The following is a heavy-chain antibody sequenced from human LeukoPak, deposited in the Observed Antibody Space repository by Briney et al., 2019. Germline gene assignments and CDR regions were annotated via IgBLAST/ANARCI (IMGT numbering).Heavy chain of an antibody. Sequence: GGSLRLSCAASGFTFSSYSMNWVRQAPGKGLEWVSYISSSSGTIYYADSVKGRVNISRDNVENSLHLQMNSLRVEDTAVYYCAREFEMPAAAPDYYYYYYIDVRGKGTTVTVSS. V-gene: IGHV3-48*04. CDR3: AREFEMPAAAPDYYYYYYIDV. D-gene: IGHD2-2*01. J-gene: IGHJ6*03. CDR2: ISSSSGTI. CDR1: GFTFSSYS.